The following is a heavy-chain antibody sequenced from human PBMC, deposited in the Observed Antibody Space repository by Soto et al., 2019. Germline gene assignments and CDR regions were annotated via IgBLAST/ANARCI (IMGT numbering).Heavy chain of an antibody. J-gene: IGHJ6*02. CDR1: RFSFNAYA. V-gene: IGHV3-30-3*02. CDR3: AKTSGGSNYYYYGMDV. Sequence: QMQLVESGGGVVQPGRSLSLSCAASRFSFNAYAMHWVRQAPGKGLEWVAVISYDGNVKYYADSVKGRFTISRDNSKGTLFLQMNSLRGEDTAVYYCAKTSGGSNYYYYGMDVWGQGTTVTVSS. CDR2: ISYDGNVK. D-gene: IGHD5-12*01.